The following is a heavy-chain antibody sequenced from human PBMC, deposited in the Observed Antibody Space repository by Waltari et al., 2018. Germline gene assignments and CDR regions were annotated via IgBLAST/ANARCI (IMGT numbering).Heavy chain of an antibody. CDR1: GGSISSSNW. V-gene: IGHV4-4*02. Sequence: QVQLQESGPGLVKPSGTLSLTCAVSGGSISSSNWWSWVRQPPGKGLEWIGEIYHSGSTNYNPSRKSRVTISVDKSKNQFSLKLSSVTAADTAVYYCARVPSYSGDTLLGAFDIWGQGTMVTVSS. D-gene: IGHD2-21*01. CDR2: IYHSGST. CDR3: ARVPSYSGDTLLGAFDI. J-gene: IGHJ3*02.